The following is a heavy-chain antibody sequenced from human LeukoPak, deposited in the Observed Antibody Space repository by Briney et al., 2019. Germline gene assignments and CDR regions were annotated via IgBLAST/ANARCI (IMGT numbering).Heavy chain of an antibody. J-gene: IGHJ4*02. D-gene: IGHD6-13*01. CDR3: ARGLGYSSSWLDY. V-gene: IGHV4-34*01. CDR1: GGSFSGYY. CDR2: INHSGRT. Sequence: SETLSLTCAVYGGSFSGYYWSWIRQPPGKGLEWIGEINHSGRTNYNPSLKSRVTISVDTSKNQFSLKLSSVTAADTAVYYCARGLGYSSSWLDYWGQGTLVTVSS.